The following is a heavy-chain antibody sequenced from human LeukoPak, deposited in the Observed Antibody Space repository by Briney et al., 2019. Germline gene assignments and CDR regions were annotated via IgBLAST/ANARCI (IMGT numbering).Heavy chain of an antibody. CDR2: INPNSGGT. CDR1: GYTFTGYY. Sequence: ASVKVSCKASGYTFTGYYMHWVRQAPGQGLEWMGWINPNSGGTNYAQKLQGRVTMTTDTSTSTAYMELRSLRSDDTAVYYCARPGILYDSSGSFDYWGQGTLVTVSS. V-gene: IGHV1-2*02. J-gene: IGHJ4*02. CDR3: ARPGILYDSSGSFDY. D-gene: IGHD3-22*01.